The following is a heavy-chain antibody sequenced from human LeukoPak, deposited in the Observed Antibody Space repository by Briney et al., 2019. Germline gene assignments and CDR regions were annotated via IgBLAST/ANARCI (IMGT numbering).Heavy chain of an antibody. V-gene: IGHV4-59*01. J-gene: IGHJ4*02. D-gene: IGHD3-3*01. Sequence: SETLSLTCTVSDGSISSYYWTWIRQPPGKGLEWVGYIYFSGATNYNPSLTSRVTISRDTSKNQVSLKLSSVTAADTAVYFCARVVTTFGVINYFDWWGQGTLVTVSS. CDR1: DGSISSYY. CDR2: IYFSGAT. CDR3: ARVVTTFGVINYFDW.